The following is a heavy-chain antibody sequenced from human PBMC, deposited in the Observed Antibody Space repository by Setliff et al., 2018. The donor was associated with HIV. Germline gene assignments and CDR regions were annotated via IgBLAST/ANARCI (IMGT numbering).Heavy chain of an antibody. CDR2: ISTYNGKT. D-gene: IGHD2-2*01. CDR3: ARGSTAVNYYYYHMDV. J-gene: IGHJ6*03. CDR1: GYTFISYG. V-gene: IGHV1-18*01. Sequence: ASVKVSCKASGYTFISYGISWVRQAPGQGLEWIGWISTYNGKTNYAQKVQGRVTMTRDTSINTAYMELSSLRSDDTAVYYCARGSTAVNYYYYHMDVWGQGTTVTVSS.